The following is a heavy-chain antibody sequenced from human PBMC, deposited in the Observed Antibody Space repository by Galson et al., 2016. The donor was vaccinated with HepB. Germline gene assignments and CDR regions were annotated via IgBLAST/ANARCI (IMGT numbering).Heavy chain of an antibody. D-gene: IGHD6-19*01. CDR3: AKRSLAGSDDY. V-gene: IGHV3-23*01. CDR1: VFTFSSYA. Sequence: SLRLSCAASVFTFSSYAMTEVRRAPGKRLQWVSVISGHSGNTDYADSVRCRFTICRDSCRNTLYLQTNSLTFVDTAVYYCAKRSLAGSDDYWGQGTLVTVSS. J-gene: IGHJ4*02. CDR2: ISGHSGNT.